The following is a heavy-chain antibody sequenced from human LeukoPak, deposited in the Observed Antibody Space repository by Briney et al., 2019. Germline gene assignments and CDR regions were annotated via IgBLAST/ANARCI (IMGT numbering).Heavy chain of an antibody. CDR3: ATALAGSFHLPTSNWFDP. CDR2: ISVYNGNT. J-gene: IGHJ5*02. CDR1: GYTFTSYG. D-gene: IGHD3-10*01. V-gene: IGHV1-18*01. Sequence: ASVKVSCKASGYTFTSYGITWVRQAPGQGLEWMGWISVYNGNTNYAQKFQGRVTMTTDTSTSTAYMELRSLTSDDTAVYYCATALAGSFHLPTSNWFDPWGQGTLVTVPS.